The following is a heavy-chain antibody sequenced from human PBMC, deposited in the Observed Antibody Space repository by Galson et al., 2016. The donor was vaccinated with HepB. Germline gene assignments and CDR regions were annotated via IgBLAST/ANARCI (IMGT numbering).Heavy chain of an antibody. D-gene: IGHD2-8*02. CDR3: APSGYNFGGVLF. Sequence: SLRLSCAASGFTFSNYAMSWVRQAPGKGLEWVSGISGNGGSTYYADSVKGRFTISRDNSKNTLYLQMNSLRAEDTAVYYCAPSGYNFGGVLFWGQGTLVTVSS. CDR2: ISGNGGST. V-gene: IGHV3-23*01. CDR1: GFTFSNYA. J-gene: IGHJ4*02.